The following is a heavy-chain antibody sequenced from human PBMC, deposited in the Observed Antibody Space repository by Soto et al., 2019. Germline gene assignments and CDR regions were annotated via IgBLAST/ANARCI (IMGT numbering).Heavy chain of an antibody. J-gene: IGHJ4*02. Sequence: ASVKLSWKVSRDANAGISLQWVRQAHGKGLEWMGGFDPEDGETIYAQKFQGRVTMTEDTSTDTAYMELSSLRSEDTAVYYCATFSYYYDSSGYYKGPFFDYRGQGTLVTVSS. CDR3: ATFSYYYDSSGYYKGPFFDY. CDR2: FDPEDGET. D-gene: IGHD3-22*01. CDR1: RDANAGIS. V-gene: IGHV1-24*01.